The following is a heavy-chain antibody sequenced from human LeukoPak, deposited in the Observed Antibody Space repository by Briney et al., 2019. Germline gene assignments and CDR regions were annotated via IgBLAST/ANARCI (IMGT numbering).Heavy chain of an antibody. V-gene: IGHV1-46*01. CDR2: INPTGDST. D-gene: IGHD4-23*01. CDR3: AREASGGYFDY. Sequence: ASVKVSCKASGYTFSSYYMHWVRQAPGQGLEWVGLINPTGDSTNYAQNFRGRVTVTRDTSTSTVYMDLSSLRSEDTAVDYCAREASGGYFDYWGQGTLVSVSS. J-gene: IGHJ4*02. CDR1: GYTFSSYY.